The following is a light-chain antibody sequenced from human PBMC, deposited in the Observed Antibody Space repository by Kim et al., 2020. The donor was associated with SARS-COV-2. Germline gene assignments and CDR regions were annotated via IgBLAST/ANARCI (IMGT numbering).Light chain of an antibody. Sequence: DIQMTQSPSSLSASVEDRVTITCRAGQSISTYLNWYQQRPGKAPKLLIYAASSLQSGVPSRFSGSGSGTDFTLTISSLQPEDVATYFCQQTYSTRGYTFGQGTKLEI. J-gene: IGKJ2*01. CDR2: AAS. CDR1: QSISTY. CDR3: QQTYSTRGYT. V-gene: IGKV1-39*01.